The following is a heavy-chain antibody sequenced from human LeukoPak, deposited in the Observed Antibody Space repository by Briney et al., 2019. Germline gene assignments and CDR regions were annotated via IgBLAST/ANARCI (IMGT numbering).Heavy chain of an antibody. D-gene: IGHD2-15*01. Sequence: PSETLSLTCTVSGGSISNNNYFWGWIRQPPGKGLEWIGNVYYRGSTYYNPSLKSRVTISVDTSKNQFSLKLNSVTAADTAMFHCAREQYCSGSTCYRHWYFDLWGHGTLVTVSS. CDR3: AREQYCSGSTCYRHWYFDL. CDR2: VYYRGST. J-gene: IGHJ2*01. CDR1: GGSISNNNYF. V-gene: IGHV4-39*07.